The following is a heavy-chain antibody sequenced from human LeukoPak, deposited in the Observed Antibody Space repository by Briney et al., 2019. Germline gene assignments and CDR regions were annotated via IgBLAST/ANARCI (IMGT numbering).Heavy chain of an antibody. CDR3: ARVVGRNWYLDL. D-gene: IGHD1-14*01. CDR2: ISSNGGST. J-gene: IGHJ2*01. Sequence: PGGSLRLSCSASGFTFSSYAMHWVSQAPGKGLEYVSAISSNGGSTYYADSVKGRFIVSRDNSKNSLSLQMNSLRAEDTAVYYCARVVGRNWYLDLWGRGTQVTVSS. CDR1: GFTFSSYA. V-gene: IGHV3-64*04.